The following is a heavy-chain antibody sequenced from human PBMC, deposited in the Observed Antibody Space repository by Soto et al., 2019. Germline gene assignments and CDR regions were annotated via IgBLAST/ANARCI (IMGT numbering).Heavy chain of an antibody. CDR1: GGTFSSYA. V-gene: IGHV1-69*05. Sequence: QVQLVQSGAEVKKPGSSVKVSCKASGGTFSSYAISWVRQAPGQGLEWMGGIIPIFGTANYAQKFQGRVTITPHEATSTAYMELRRMRSEDTAVYYCARGDYYGSGSYDYYYSYGMDVWGQGTTVTVSS. J-gene: IGHJ6*02. CDR2: IIPIFGTA. CDR3: ARGDYYGSGSYDYYYSYGMDV. D-gene: IGHD3-10*01.